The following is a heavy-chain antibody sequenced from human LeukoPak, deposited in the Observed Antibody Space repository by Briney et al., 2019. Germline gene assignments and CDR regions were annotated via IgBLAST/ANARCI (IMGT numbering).Heavy chain of an antibody. J-gene: IGHJ4*02. D-gene: IGHD7-27*01. CDR2: TSLDGSNK. CDR3: ARDLTLGKPDYFDH. V-gene: IGHV3-30-3*01. Sequence: GGSLRLSCVASGFSFTNYDIHWVRQAPGRGLEWVAVTSLDGSNKLYTDTVRGRFIISRDNSKNTVYLQMDSLRAEDTAVYYCARDLTLGKPDYFDHWGQGTLVTVSS. CDR1: GFSFTNYD.